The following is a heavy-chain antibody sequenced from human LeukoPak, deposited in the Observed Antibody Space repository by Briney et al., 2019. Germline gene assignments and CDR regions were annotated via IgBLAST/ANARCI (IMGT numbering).Heavy chain of an antibody. V-gene: IGHV1-2*02. Sequence: ASVKVSCKASGYTFTGYYMHWVRQAPGQGLEWMGWINPNSGGTNYAQKLQGRVTMTTDTSTSTAYMELRSLRSDDTAVYYCARDLGPGTVAGLDYWGQGTLVTVSS. CDR1: GYTFTGYY. J-gene: IGHJ4*02. CDR3: ARDLGPGTVAGLDY. D-gene: IGHD6-19*01. CDR2: INPNSGGT.